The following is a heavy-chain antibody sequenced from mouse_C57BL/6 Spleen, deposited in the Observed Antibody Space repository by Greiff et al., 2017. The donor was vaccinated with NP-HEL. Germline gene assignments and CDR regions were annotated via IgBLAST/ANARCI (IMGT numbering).Heavy chain of an antibody. Sequence: QVQLQQSGAELVKPGASVKLSCKASGYTFTSYWMHWVKQRPGQGLEWIGMIHPNSGSTNYNEKFKSKATLTVDKSSSTAYMQLSSLTSEDSAVYYCASGYGYDGGYFDYWGQGTTLTVSS. CDR2: IHPNSGST. CDR3: ASGYGYDGGYFDY. V-gene: IGHV1-64*01. D-gene: IGHD2-2*01. CDR1: GYTFTSYW. J-gene: IGHJ2*01.